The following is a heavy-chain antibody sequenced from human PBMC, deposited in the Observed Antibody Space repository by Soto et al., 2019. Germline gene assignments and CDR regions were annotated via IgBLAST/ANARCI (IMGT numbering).Heavy chain of an antibody. Sequence: LRLSCAASGFTFSSYGMHWVRQAPGKGLEWVAVISYDGSNKYYADSVKGRFTISRDNSKNTLYLQMNSLRAEDTAVYYCAKDLEGYSYGSLDYWGQGTLVTSPQ. V-gene: IGHV3-30*18. CDR2: ISYDGSNK. CDR1: GFTFSSYG. D-gene: IGHD5-18*01. CDR3: AKDLEGYSYGSLDY. J-gene: IGHJ4*02.